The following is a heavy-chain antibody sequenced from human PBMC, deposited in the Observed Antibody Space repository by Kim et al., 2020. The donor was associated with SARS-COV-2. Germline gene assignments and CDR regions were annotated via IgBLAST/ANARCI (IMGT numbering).Heavy chain of an antibody. V-gene: IGHV3-30*18. CDR1: GFIFSDYG. CDR2: ISYDGNNK. D-gene: IGHD3-3*01. CDR3: AKDISNFDFWGGEHPYHYGMEV. Sequence: GGSLRLSCAASGFIFSDYGMHWVRQAPGKGLEWVTVISYDGNNKFYADSVQGRFTISRDNSKNTLFLDMNSLRPEDTAIYFCAKDISNFDFWGGEHPYHYGMEVWGQGTTVTVSS. J-gene: IGHJ6*02.